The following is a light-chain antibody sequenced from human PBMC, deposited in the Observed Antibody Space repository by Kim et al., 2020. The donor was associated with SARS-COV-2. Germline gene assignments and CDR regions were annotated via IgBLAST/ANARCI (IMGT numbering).Light chain of an antibody. V-gene: IGLV2-14*04. CDR1: GSDLGAYIY. CDR3: CSYATSRSYV. Sequence: GPSITSSSTGTGSDLGAYIYVSWYQLHPGKAPELMVFDVSERPSGISNRFSGSKSGNTASLTINGLQAEDEADYYCCSYATSRSYVFGTGTKVTVL. J-gene: IGLJ1*01. CDR2: DVS.